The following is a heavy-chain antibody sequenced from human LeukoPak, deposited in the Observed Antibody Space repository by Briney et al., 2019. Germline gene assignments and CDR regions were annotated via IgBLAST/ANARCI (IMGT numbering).Heavy chain of an antibody. J-gene: IGHJ6*03. D-gene: IGHD3-10*01. CDR3: ACPHGGSENGYYYYMDV. Sequence: GASVKVSCKASGYTFSGYYMHWVRQAPGQGLEWMGWINPKSGGTNEAQKFHDRVTMTRDTSTSTVYMELSSLRSEDTAVYYCACPHGGSENGYYYYMDVWGKGTTVTVSS. CDR1: GYTFSGYY. V-gene: IGHV1-2*02. CDR2: INPKSGGT.